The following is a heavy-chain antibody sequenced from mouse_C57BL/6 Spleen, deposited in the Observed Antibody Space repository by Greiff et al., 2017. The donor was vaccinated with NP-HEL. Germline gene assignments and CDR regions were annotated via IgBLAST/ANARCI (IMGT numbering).Heavy chain of an antibody. CDR2: IRSKSSNYAT. CDR1: GFTFNTYA. D-gene: IGHD1-1*01. J-gene: IGHJ1*03. Sequence: EVQLVESGGGLVQPKGSLKLSCAASGFTFNTYAMHWVRQAPGKGLEWVARIRSKSSNYATYYADSVKDRFTISRDDSQSMLYLQMNNLKTEDTAMYYCVREWNYYGSIWYFDVWGTGTTVTVSS. CDR3: VREWNYYGSIWYFDV. V-gene: IGHV10-3*01.